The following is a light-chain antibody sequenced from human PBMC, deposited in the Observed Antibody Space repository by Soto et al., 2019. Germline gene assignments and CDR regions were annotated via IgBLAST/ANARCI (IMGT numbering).Light chain of an antibody. CDR2: EVS. Sequence: QSVLTQPASVSGSPGQTITISCTGTSSDVGGYKFVSWYQQHRGKAPKLMFYEVSSRPSGVSNRFSGSKSGNTASLTISGLQAEDEADYYCSSYTTSSTRVFGGGTKVTVL. J-gene: IGLJ3*02. CDR1: SSDVGGYKF. CDR3: SSYTTSSTRV. V-gene: IGLV2-14*01.